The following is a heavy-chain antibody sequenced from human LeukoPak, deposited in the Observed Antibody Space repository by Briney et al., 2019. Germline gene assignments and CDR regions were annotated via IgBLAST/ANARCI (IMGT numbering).Heavy chain of an antibody. CDR2: ISYTGST. Sequence: RTSETLSLTCIVSGGSIRSYDWSWIRQPPGKGLEWIGYISYTGSTNYNPSLKSRVTMSGDTPKNQFSLKLSSVTAADTAVYYCVRVGGSPLGALDIWDQGTMVTVSS. D-gene: IGHD1-14*01. CDR1: GGSIRSYD. CDR3: VRVGGSPLGALDI. J-gene: IGHJ3*02. V-gene: IGHV4-59*01.